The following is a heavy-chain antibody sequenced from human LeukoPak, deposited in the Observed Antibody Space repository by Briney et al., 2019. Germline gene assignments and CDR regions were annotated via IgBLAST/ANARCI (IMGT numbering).Heavy chain of an antibody. V-gene: IGHV1-24*01. CDR2: FDPEDGET. Sequence: VSVKVSCKVSGYTLTELSMHWVRQAPGKGLEWMGGFDPEDGETIYAQKFQGRVTMTEDTSTDTAYMELSSLRSEDTAVYYCATPRHLWFGELSSFDYWGQGTLVTVSS. CDR3: ATPRHLWFGELSSFDY. D-gene: IGHD3-10*01. J-gene: IGHJ4*02. CDR1: GYTLTELS.